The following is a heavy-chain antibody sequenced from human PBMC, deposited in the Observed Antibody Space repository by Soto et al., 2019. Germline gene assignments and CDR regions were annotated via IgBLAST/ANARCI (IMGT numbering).Heavy chain of an antibody. CDR2: TYYRSKWYN. Sequence: QSQTLSLTCAISGDSVSSNSAAWNWIRQSPSRGLEWLGRTYYRSKWYNDYAVSVKSRITINPDTSKNQFSLQLNSVTPEDTAVYYCARVIVVVPARATNWFDPWGQGTLVTVSS. V-gene: IGHV6-1*01. D-gene: IGHD2-2*01. CDR1: GDSVSSNSAA. CDR3: ARVIVVVPARATNWFDP. J-gene: IGHJ5*02.